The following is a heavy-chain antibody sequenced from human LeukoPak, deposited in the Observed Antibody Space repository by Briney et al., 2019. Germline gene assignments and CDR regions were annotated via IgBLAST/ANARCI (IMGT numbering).Heavy chain of an antibody. J-gene: IGHJ4*02. D-gene: IGHD5-24*01. Sequence: GGSLRLSCAASGFTFSSYAMHWVRQAPGKGLEWVAVISYDGSNKYYADSVKGRFTISRDNSKNTLYLQMNSLRAEDTAVYCCARDDGYNYYYFDYWGQGTLVTVSS. V-gene: IGHV3-30-3*01. CDR2: ISYDGSNK. CDR3: ARDDGYNYYYFDY. CDR1: GFTFSSYA.